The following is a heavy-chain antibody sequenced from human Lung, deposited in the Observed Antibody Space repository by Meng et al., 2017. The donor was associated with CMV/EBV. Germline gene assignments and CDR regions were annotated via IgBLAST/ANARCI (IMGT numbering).Heavy chain of an antibody. CDR1: GGSFSGYY. Sequence: SXTXSPXCAVHGGSFSGYYWSWIRQPPGKGLEWIGEINHSGSTNYNPSLKSRVTISVDTSKNQFSLKLSSVTAADTAVYYCARGGYCSSTSCYAGRPFEFWXQGTXVTVSS. CDR3: ARGGYCSSTSCYAGRPFEF. CDR2: INHSGST. J-gene: IGHJ4*02. V-gene: IGHV4-34*01. D-gene: IGHD2-2*01.